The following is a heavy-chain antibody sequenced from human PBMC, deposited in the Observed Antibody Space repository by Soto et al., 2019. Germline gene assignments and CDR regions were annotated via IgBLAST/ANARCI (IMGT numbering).Heavy chain of an antibody. J-gene: IGHJ6*03. CDR1: GFTFDDYA. CDR3: VRTLGIIAASGYYMDV. Sequence: DVQLVESGGGLVQPGRSLRLSCAASGFTFDDYAMHWVRQAPGKGLEWVSGISWNSGSIGYADSVKGRFTISRDNAKNSLYLQMNSLRAEDTALYYCVRTLGIIAASGYYMDVWGKGTTVTVSS. D-gene: IGHD6-13*01. V-gene: IGHV3-9*01. CDR2: ISWNSGSI.